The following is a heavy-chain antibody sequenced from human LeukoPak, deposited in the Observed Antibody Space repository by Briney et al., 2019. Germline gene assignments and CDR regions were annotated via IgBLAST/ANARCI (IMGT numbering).Heavy chain of an antibody. CDR3: ARDQEAYSSNPDY. D-gene: IGHD6-13*01. CDR1: GFTFNSYA. J-gene: IGHJ4*02. CDR2: INWNGGST. Sequence: GGSLRLSCAASGFTFNSYAMSWVRQAPGKGLEWVSGINWNGGSTGYADSVKGRFTISRDNAKNSLYLQMNSLRAEDTALYHYARDQEAYSSNPDYWGQGTLVTVSS. V-gene: IGHV3-20*01.